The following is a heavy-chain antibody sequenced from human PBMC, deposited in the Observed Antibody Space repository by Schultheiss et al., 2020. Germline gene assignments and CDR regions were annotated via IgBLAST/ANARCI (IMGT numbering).Heavy chain of an antibody. CDR3: AKDGIYYYDSSGYQGFDY. V-gene: IGHV4-39*02. CDR1: GGSISSGGYY. D-gene: IGHD3-22*01. J-gene: IGHJ4*02. CDR2: IYYSGST. Sequence: SETLSLTCTVSGGSISSGGYYWGWIRQPPGKGLEWIGSIYYSGSTYYNPSLKSRVTISVDTSKNQFSLKLSSVTAADTAVYYCAKDGIYYYDSSGYQGFDYWGQGTLVTVSS.